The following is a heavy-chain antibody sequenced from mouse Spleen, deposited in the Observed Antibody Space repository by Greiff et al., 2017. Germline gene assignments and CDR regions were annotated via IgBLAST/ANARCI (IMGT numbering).Heavy chain of an antibody. CDR1: GYTFTDYY. CDR2: INPYNGGT. V-gene: IGHV1-19*01. J-gene: IGHJ4*01. D-gene: IGHD1-1*01. Sequence: VQLQQSGPVLVKPGASVKMSCKASGYTFTDYYMNWVKQSHGKSLEWIGVINPYNGGTSYNQKFKGKATLTVDKSSSTAYMELNSLTSEDSAVYYCARRRYYGSSYDAMDYWGQGTSVTVSS. CDR3: ARRRYYGSSYDAMDY.